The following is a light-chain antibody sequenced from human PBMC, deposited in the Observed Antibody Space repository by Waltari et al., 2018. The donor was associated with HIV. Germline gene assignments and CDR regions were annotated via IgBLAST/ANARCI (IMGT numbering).Light chain of an antibody. V-gene: IGLV2-14*01. CDR2: EVS. CDR3: SSYTTRNTRV. J-gene: IGLJ3*02. Sequence: SALTQPASVSGSPGQSTTIPCTGTSSDVGVSNYFPWYQQHPGKAPKLMIYEVSKRPSGVSNRFSGSKSGNTASLTISRLQAEDEADYYCSSYTTRNTRVFGGGTPLTVL. CDR1: SSDVGVSNY.